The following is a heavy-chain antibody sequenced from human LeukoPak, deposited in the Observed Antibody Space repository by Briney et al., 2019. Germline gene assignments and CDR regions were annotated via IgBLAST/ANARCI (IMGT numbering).Heavy chain of an antibody. CDR3: AREFGGYYYDSSGWFDY. D-gene: IGHD3-22*01. J-gene: IGHJ4*02. CDR1: GGTFISYA. V-gene: IGHV1-69*13. CDR2: IIPIFGTA. Sequence: ASVKVSCKASGGTFISYAISWVRQAPGQGLEWMGGIIPIFGTANYAQKFQGRVTITADESTSTAYMELSSLRSDDTAVYYCAREFGGYYYDSSGWFDYWGQGTLVTVSS.